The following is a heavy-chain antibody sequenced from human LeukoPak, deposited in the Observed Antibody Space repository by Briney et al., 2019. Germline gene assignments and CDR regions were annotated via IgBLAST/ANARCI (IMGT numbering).Heavy chain of an antibody. D-gene: IGHD4-17*01. V-gene: IGHV4-59*08. J-gene: IGHJ4*02. CDR1: GGSISSNY. CDR3: ANLYGDYFY. Sequence: KTSETLSLTCTVSGGSISSNYWSWIRQPPGKGLEWIGYIYYSGSTNYNPSLKSRVTISVDTSKNQFSLKLSSVTAADTAVYYCANLYGDYFYWGQGTLVTVSS. CDR2: IYYSGST.